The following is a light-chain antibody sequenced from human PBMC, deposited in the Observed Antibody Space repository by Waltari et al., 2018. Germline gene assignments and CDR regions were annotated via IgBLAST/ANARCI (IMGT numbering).Light chain of an antibody. V-gene: IGLV1-40*01. Sequence: QSVLTQPPSVSGAPGQRITISCTGSSSNTGAGYDVHWYQHLPGIAPKLPNKGNSKPPSGVPDRFSGSKSGTSASLAITGLQAEDEADYYCQSFDSSLGGSVFGTGTKVSVL. J-gene: IGLJ1*01. CDR2: GNS. CDR3: QSFDSSLGGSV. CDR1: SSNTGAGYD.